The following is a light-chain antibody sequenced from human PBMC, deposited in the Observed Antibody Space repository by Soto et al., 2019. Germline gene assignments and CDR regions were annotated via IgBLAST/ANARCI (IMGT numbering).Light chain of an antibody. Sequence: QMTHSPSTLSASLVDRVTITCRASQSISSYLNWYQQKPGKAPKLLIYAASSLQSGVPSRFSGSGSRPDFTLTISRLKPEDLATQSSKHTSRLPWTFPQGTKVDIK. CDR2: AAS. CDR3: KHTSRLPWT. CDR1: QSISSY. J-gene: IGKJ1*01. V-gene: IGKV1-39*01.